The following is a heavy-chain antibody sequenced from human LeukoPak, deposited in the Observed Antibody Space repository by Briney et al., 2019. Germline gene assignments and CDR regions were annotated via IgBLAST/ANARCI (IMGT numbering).Heavy chain of an antibody. CDR2: INPDSGGT. V-gene: IGHV1-2*04. CDR1: GYTFTGYY. J-gene: IGHJ4*02. CDR3: ARQAAVAGRGLDY. Sequence: ASVKVSCTASGYTFTGYYMHWVRQAPGQGPEWMGCINPDSGGTNYAQKFQGWVTMTRDTSNSTAYMKLSRLRSDDTAVYYCARQAAVAGRGLDYWGQGTLVTVSS. D-gene: IGHD6-19*01.